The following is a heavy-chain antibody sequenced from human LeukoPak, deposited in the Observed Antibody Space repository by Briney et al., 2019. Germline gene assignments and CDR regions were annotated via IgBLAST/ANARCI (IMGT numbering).Heavy chain of an antibody. Sequence: GGSLRLSCAASGFTFSSYWMHWVRQAPGKGLVWVSRINSDGSSTSYADSVKGRFTISRDNAKNTLYLQINSLRAEDTAVYYCARDLFSYDILTYYGMDVWGKGTTVTVSS. CDR1: GFTFSSYW. V-gene: IGHV3-74*01. CDR3: ARDLFSYDILTYYGMDV. D-gene: IGHD3-9*01. J-gene: IGHJ6*04. CDR2: INSDGSST.